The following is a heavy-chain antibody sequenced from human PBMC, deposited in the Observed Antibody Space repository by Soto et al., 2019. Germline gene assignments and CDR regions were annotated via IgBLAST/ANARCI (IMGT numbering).Heavy chain of an antibody. CDR1: GGTFSSYA. D-gene: IGHD2-15*01. CDR3: SRARRNVVVVAAEQGYYYGMDV. CDR2: IIPIFGTA. Sequence: QVQLVQSGAEVKKPGSSVKVSCKASGGTFSSYAISWVRQAPGQGLEWMGGIIPIFGTANYAQKLQGRVTITADESTSTAYMELSSLRSEDTAVYYCSRARRNVVVVAAEQGYYYGMDVWGQGTTVTVSS. V-gene: IGHV1-69*01. J-gene: IGHJ6*02.